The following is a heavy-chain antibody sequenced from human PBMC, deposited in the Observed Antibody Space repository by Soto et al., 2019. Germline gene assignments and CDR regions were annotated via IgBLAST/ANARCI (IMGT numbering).Heavy chain of an antibody. D-gene: IGHD3-10*01. V-gene: IGHV1-18*01. CDR2: ISAYSGQT. Sequence: ASVKVCCKASGYRFNDYAISWVRQAPGQGLEWMGWISAYSGQTNLAEKFKGRVTMTAEASTTTAYIELRSLRSDDTAIYFCVRDPRDYFGSGTSPHPWGQGPLVTVSS. CDR3: VRDPRDYFGSGTSPHP. CDR1: GYRFNDYA. J-gene: IGHJ5*02.